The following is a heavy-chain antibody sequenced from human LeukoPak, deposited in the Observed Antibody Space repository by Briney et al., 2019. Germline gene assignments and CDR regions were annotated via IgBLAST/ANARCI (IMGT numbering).Heavy chain of an antibody. CDR3: AKDRGGGGSYYVSAFDI. Sequence: PGGSLRLSCAASGFTFDDYAMHWVRQAPGKGLEWVSGISWNSGSIGYADSVKGRFTISRDNAKNSLYLQMNSLRAEDTALYYCAKDRGGGGSYYVSAFDIWGQGTMVTVSS. CDR1: GFTFDDYA. D-gene: IGHD1-26*01. V-gene: IGHV3-9*01. J-gene: IGHJ3*02. CDR2: ISWNSGSI.